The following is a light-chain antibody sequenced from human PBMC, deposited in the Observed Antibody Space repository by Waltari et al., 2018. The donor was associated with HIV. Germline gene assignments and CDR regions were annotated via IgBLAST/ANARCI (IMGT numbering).Light chain of an antibody. CDR1: ALPNHK. CDR2: KDS. CDR3: QSADISDYYLVL. V-gene: IGLV3-25*03. Sequence: SYELTQPPSVSVSPGQTARITCSGDALPNHKAYWYQQKPGQAPVLMIYKDSQRPSGIPERFSGSTSGTTVTLTISGVQAEDEADYYCQSADISDYYLVLFGGGTKLTVL. J-gene: IGLJ3*02.